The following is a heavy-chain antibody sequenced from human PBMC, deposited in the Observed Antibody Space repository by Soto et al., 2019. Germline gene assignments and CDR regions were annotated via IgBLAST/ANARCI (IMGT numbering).Heavy chain of an antibody. CDR3: AALRQDWFDP. V-gene: IGHV4-59*08. D-gene: IGHD4-17*01. Sequence: SETLSLTCTVSGASISSYYWSWIRQPPGKGLEWIGYIYYSGSTNYNPSLKSRVTISVDTSKNQFSLKLSSVTAADTAVYYCAALRQDWFDPWGQGTLVTVS. CDR2: IYYSGST. CDR1: GASISSYY. J-gene: IGHJ5*02.